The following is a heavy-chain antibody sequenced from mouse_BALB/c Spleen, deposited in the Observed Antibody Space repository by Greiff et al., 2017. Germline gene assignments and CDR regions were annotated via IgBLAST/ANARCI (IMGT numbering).Heavy chain of an antibody. CDR1: GFTFSSFG. Sequence: EVKLVESGGGLVQPGGSRKLSCAASGFTFSSFGMPWVRQDPEKGLEWVAYISSGSHTIYYADTVKGRFTISRDNPKNTLCLQMTSLRSEDTAMYYCARTSVSAMDYWGQGTSVTVSS. CDR2: ISSGSHTI. CDR3: ARTSVSAMDY. V-gene: IGHV5-17*02. J-gene: IGHJ4*01.